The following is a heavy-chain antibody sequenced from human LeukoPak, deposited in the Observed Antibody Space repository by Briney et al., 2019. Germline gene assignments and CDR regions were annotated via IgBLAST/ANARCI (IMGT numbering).Heavy chain of an antibody. CDR2: ISYSGST. V-gene: IGHV4-59*01. Sequence: SETLSLTCTASSDSISNYYWSWIRQPPGKGPEWIGYISYSGSTKYNPSLKSRVTISLDTSKNQFSLKLSTVTTADTAIYYCARSVIYGDPRPLGYWGQGARVTVSS. J-gene: IGHJ4*02. D-gene: IGHD4-17*01. CDR1: SDSISNYY. CDR3: ARSVIYGDPRPLGY.